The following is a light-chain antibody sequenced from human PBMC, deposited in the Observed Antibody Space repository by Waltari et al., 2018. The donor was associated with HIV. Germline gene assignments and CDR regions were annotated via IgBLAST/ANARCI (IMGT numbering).Light chain of an antibody. CDR3: AAWDASLNGLL. Sequence: QSVLTQPPSASGTPGQGVTISCSGSSSNLGSNAVNWYLPLPRPAPKVLSYSNSQRRSGVPDRFAGSKSGTSASLAISGLQYEDDADYYCAAWDASLNGLLFGGGTKLTVL. CDR2: SNS. CDR1: SSNLGSNA. J-gene: IGLJ2*01. V-gene: IGLV1-44*01.